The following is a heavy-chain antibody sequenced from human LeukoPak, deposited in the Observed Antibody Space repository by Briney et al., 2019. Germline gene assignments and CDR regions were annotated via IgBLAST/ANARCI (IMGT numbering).Heavy chain of an antibody. V-gene: IGHV4-30-4*08. Sequence: SWVRQPPGKGLEWIGYIYYSGSTYYNPSLKSRVTISVDTSKNQFSLKLSSVTAADTAVYYCARVAAGYCSSTSCYYFDYWGQGTLVTVSS. D-gene: IGHD2-2*01. CDR3: ARVAAGYCSSTSCYYFDY. J-gene: IGHJ4*02. CDR2: IYYSGST.